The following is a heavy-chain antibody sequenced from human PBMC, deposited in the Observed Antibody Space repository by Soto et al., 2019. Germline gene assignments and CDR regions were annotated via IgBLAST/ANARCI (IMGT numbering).Heavy chain of an antibody. CDR2: IYWDDEK. V-gene: IGHV2-5*02. CDR3: AHSRSSGWLGP. J-gene: IGHJ5*02. Sequence: QITLKESGPPLVKPTQTLTLTCTFSGFSLNTGGVGVGWIRQPPGKALEWLGNIYWDDEKRYSPFLRNRVTITKDTSKNQVVLLMTNMDPVDTATYYCAHSRSSGWLGPWGQGTLVTVSS. CDR1: GFSLNTGGVG. D-gene: IGHD6-19*01.